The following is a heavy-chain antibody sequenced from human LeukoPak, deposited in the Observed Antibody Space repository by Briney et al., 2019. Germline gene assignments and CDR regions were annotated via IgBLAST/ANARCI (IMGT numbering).Heavy chain of an antibody. J-gene: IGHJ4*02. Sequence: GGSLRLSCAASGFTFSSYAMSWVRQAPGKGLEWVSAISGSGGSTYHADSVKGRFTISRDNSKNTLYLQMNSLRAEDTAVYYCASGVEYSSSSPSDYWGQGTLVTVSS. D-gene: IGHD6-6*01. CDR1: GFTFSSYA. V-gene: IGHV3-23*01. CDR2: ISGSGGST. CDR3: ASGVEYSSSSPSDY.